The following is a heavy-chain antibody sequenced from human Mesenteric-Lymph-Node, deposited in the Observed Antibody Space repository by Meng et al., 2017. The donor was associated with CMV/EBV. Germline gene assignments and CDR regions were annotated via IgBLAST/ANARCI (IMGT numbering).Heavy chain of an antibody. V-gene: IGHV3-13*01. D-gene: IGHD7-27*01. Sequence: GESLKISCAASRFTFSRNDMHWVRQPIGKGLEWVSGIDINGATYYPGSVKGRFTISRENAKNSLYLQMNSLRAEDTAVYYCARELGTPGYWYFDLWGRGTLVTVSS. J-gene: IGHJ2*01. CDR2: IDINGAT. CDR1: RFTFSRND. CDR3: ARELGTPGYWYFDL.